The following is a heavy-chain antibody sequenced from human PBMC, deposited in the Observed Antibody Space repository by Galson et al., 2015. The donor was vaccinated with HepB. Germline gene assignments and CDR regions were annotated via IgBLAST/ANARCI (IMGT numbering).Heavy chain of an antibody. D-gene: IGHD1-26*01. J-gene: IGHJ4*02. CDR3: AGGRYSGSYWLVDY. V-gene: IGHV1-69*04. CDR2: IIPILGIA. Sequence: SCKASGGTFSSYAISWVRQAPGQGLEWMGRIIPILGIANYAQKFQGRVTITADKSTSTAYMELSSLRSEDTAVYYCAGGRYSGSYWLVDYWGQGTLVTVSS. CDR1: GGTFSSYA.